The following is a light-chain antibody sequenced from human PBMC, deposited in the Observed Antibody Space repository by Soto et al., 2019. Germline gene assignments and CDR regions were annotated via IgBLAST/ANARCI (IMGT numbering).Light chain of an antibody. J-gene: IGKJ4*01. CDR2: AAS. CDR1: QGISSY. Sequence: DIQLTQSPPFLSASVGDRVTITCRASQGISSYLAWYQQKPGKAPKLLIYAASTLQSGVPSTFSGSGSGTEFTLTISSLQPEDFATYYCQQFHSYPLTFGGGTKVEIK. CDR3: QQFHSYPLT. V-gene: IGKV1-9*01.